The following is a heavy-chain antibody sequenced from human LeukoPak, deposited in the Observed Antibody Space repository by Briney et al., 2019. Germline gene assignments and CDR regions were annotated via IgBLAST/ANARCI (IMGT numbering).Heavy chain of an antibody. CDR3: ARESAVTLADYGFDV. D-gene: IGHD4-17*01. CDR1: GFSFSNFS. Sequence: GGSLRLSCAASGFSFSNFSMHWVRQAPGKGLEWVAVTSSDGTNKYYADSVKGRFTISRDNAKNTLYLQMNSLRLEDTAVFYCARESAVTLADYGFDVWGQGTRSSSP. V-gene: IGHV3-30-3*01. CDR2: TSSDGTNK. J-gene: IGHJ6*02.